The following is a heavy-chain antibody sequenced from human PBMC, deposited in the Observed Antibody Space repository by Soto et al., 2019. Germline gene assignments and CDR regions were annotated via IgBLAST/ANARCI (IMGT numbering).Heavy chain of an antibody. CDR3: ARGGHSSSWSFDY. D-gene: IGHD6-13*01. CDR2: IYYSGST. J-gene: IGHJ4*02. V-gene: IGHV4-59*01. Sequence: SETLSLTCTVSGGSISSYYWSWIRQPPGKGLEWIGYIYYSGSTNYNPSLKSRVAISVDTSKNQFSLKLSSVTAADTAVYYCARGGHSSSWSFDYWGQGTLVTVSS. CDR1: GGSISSYY.